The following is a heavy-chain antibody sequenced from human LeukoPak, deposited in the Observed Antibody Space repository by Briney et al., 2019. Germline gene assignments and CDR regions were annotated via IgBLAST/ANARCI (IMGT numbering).Heavy chain of an antibody. CDR1: GYTFTSYD. J-gene: IGHJ4*02. Sequence: ASVKVSCKASGYTFTSYDINWVRQATGQGLEWMGWMNTNSGNTGYAQKFQGRVTMTRNTSISTAYMELSSLRSEDTAVYYCARGRCTNGVCYIFDYWGQGTLVTVSS. CDR2: MNTNSGNT. CDR3: ARGRCTNGVCYIFDY. V-gene: IGHV1-8*01. D-gene: IGHD2-8*01.